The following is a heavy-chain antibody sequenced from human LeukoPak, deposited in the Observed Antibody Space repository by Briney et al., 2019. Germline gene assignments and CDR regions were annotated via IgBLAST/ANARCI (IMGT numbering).Heavy chain of an antibody. Sequence: PGGSLRLSCAASGFTFSNAWMSWVRQAPGKGLEWVGRIKSKTDGGTTDYAATVKGRFTISRDDSKNTLYLQMNSLKTEDTAVYYCTTDPDYVWGSYRSTVLEFDYWGQGTLVTVSS. CDR3: TTDPDYVWGSYRSTVLEFDY. J-gene: IGHJ4*02. CDR2: IKSKTDGGTT. D-gene: IGHD3-16*02. CDR1: GFTFSNAW. V-gene: IGHV3-15*01.